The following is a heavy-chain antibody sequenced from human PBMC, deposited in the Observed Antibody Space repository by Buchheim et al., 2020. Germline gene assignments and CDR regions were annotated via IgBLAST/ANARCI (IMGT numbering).Heavy chain of an antibody. Sequence: QVQLVESGGGVVQPGRSLRLSCAASGFTFSSYGMHCVRQAPGKGLEWVAVISYAGSNKYYADSVKARFTISRDNSNNTLYLPMNSLRAEDTAVYYCAKDDRITTLDYWGQGTL. D-gene: IGHD3-22*01. CDR3: AKDDRITTLDY. J-gene: IGHJ4*02. V-gene: IGHV3-30*18. CDR1: GFTFSSYG. CDR2: ISYAGSNK.